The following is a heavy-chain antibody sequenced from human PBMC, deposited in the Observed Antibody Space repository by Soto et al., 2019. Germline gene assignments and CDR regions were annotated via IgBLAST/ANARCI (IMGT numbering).Heavy chain of an antibody. CDR2: IYYTGST. V-gene: IGHV4-31*03. CDR1: GASIRSGGFY. CDR3: VGFWGGSCAGGSYFGEVVY. D-gene: IGHD2-15*01. J-gene: IGHJ4*02. Sequence: SETLSLTCTVSGASIRSGGFYWNWIRQLPGKGLEWLGHIYYTGSTYYNPSLKSRLSISMDTSKNHFSLNLISTTDADTAVYFCVGFWGGSCAGGSYFGEVVYWGQGSVVTVSS.